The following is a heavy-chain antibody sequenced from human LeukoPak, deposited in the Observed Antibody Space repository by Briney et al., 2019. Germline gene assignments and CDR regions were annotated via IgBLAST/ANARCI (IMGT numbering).Heavy chain of an antibody. CDR2: TYYNGNT. V-gene: IGHV4-39*01. J-gene: IGHJ6*03. D-gene: IGHD5-18*01. CDR1: GVSTSSSSYY. CDR3: VRQPGYSYLTTYSNYYMDV. Sequence: SETLSLTCTVSGVSTSSSSYYWGWIRQPPGKGLEWIGTTYYNGNTYYNPSLKSRVTMSIDTSKNQFSLRLTSVTAADTAVYYCVRQPGYSYLTTYSNYYMDVWGKGTTVTVSS.